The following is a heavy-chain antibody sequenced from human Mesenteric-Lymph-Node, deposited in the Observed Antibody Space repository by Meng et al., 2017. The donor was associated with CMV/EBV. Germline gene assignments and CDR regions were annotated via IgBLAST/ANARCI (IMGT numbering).Heavy chain of an antibody. Sequence: GESLKISCAASGFSVSSNYMTWVRRAPGRGLEWVSVTYRGGNTYYADSVKGRFTISRDNSKNTLYLQMNSLRAEDTAAYYCARHLYYVGYYGMDVWGQGTSVTVSS. D-gene: IGHD2-8*01. CDR3: ARHLYYVGYYGMDV. V-gene: IGHV3-53*05. CDR2: TYRGGNT. CDR1: GFSVSSNY. J-gene: IGHJ6*02.